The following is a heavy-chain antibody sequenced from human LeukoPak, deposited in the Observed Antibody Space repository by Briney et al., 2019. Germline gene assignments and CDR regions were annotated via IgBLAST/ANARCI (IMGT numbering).Heavy chain of an antibody. D-gene: IGHD3-9*01. CDR1: GYTFTSYG. V-gene: IGHV1-8*03. Sequence: ASVKVSCKASGYTFTSYGFSWVRQAPGQGLEWMGWMNPNSGNTGYAQKFQGRVTITRNTSISTAYMELSSLRSEDTAVYYCARGTYSDYDILTGPIVNDAFDIWGQGTMVTVSS. J-gene: IGHJ3*02. CDR2: MNPNSGNT. CDR3: ARGTYSDYDILTGPIVNDAFDI.